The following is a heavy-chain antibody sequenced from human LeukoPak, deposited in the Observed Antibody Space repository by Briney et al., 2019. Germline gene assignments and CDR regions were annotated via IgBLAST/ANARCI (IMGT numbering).Heavy chain of an antibody. CDR1: GFTFSGYW. V-gene: IGHV3-74*01. D-gene: IGHD5-24*01. CDR2: INTDGSGT. CDR3: ARLASSPVTRYYYYMDL. J-gene: IGHJ6*03. Sequence: GGSLRLSCAASGFTFSGYWMHWVRQAPGKGLVWLSRINTDGSGTSYADSVKGRFTISRDNAKNTLFLQMNSLTDEDTAVYYCARLASSPVTRYYYYMDLWCKGTTVTVSS.